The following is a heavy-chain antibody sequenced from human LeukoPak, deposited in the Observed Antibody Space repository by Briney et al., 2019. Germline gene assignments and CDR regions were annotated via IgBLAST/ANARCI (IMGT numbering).Heavy chain of an antibody. Sequence: SETLSLTCTVSGGSISSYYWSWIRQPPGKGLEWIGYFYYSGNTNYNPSLKSRVTISVDTSKNQFSLKLTSVTAADTAVYYCARIVGPTGIGAFDICGQGTLVTVSS. CDR2: FYYSGNT. CDR3: ARIVGPTGIGAFDI. J-gene: IGHJ4*02. D-gene: IGHD1-26*01. CDR1: GGSISSYY. V-gene: IGHV4-59*01.